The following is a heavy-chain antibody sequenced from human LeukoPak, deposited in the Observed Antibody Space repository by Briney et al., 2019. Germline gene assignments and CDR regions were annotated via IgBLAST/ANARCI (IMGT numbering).Heavy chain of an antibody. CDR3: ARIPTKTGASSYFDS. Sequence: GGSLRLSCAASGFTFSSYAMSWVRQAPGKGLEWVSTITGSGDNIYYVDSVKGRFIFSRDNSENTLYLQMNSLRADDTAVYHCARIPTKTGASSYFDSWGQGTLVTVSS. CDR2: ITGSGDNI. V-gene: IGHV3-23*01. J-gene: IGHJ4*02. D-gene: IGHD7-27*01. CDR1: GFTFSSYA.